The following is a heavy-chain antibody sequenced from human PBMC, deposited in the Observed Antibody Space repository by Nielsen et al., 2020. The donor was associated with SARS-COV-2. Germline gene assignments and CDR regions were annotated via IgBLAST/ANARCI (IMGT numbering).Heavy chain of an antibody. CDR2: ISSSGSTI. D-gene: IGHD3-22*01. Sequence: GESLKISCAASGFTFSSYEMNWVRQAPGKGLEWVSYISSSGSTIYYADSVKGRFTISRDNAKNSLYLQMNSLRAEDTAVYYCARGGPYYYDSSGLDYWGQGTLVTVSS. J-gene: IGHJ4*02. V-gene: IGHV3-48*03. CDR1: GFTFSSYE. CDR3: ARGGPYYYDSSGLDY.